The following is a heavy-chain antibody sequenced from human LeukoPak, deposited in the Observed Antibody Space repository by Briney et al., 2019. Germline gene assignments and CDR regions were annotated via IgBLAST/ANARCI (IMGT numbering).Heavy chain of an antibody. D-gene: IGHD3-22*01. CDR2: ISGSGGST. Sequence: GGSLRLSCAVSGFTASSNYMSWVRQAPGKGLEWVSAISGSGGSTYYADSVKGRFTISRDNSKNTLYLQMNSLRAEDTAVYYCAKDINSSGYYYYYYGMDVWGQGTTVTVSS. J-gene: IGHJ6*02. CDR1: GFTASSNY. CDR3: AKDINSSGYYYYYYGMDV. V-gene: IGHV3-23*01.